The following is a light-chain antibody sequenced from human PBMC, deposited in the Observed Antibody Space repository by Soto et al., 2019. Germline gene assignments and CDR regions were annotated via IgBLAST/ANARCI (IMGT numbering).Light chain of an antibody. CDR3: TSYTITSTYV. CDR2: EAT. Sequence: QSALTQPASMSGSPGQSITISCTGTSSDIGRYNFVSWYQHHPGKAPKLIIYEATKRPSGVSYRFYGSKSGNTASLTISGLQAEDEADYYCTSYTITSTYVCGTGTKVTV. V-gene: IGLV2-14*01. J-gene: IGLJ1*01. CDR1: SSDIGRYNF.